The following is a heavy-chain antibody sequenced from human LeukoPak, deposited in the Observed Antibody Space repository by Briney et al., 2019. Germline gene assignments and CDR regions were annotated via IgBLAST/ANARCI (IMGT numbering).Heavy chain of an antibody. D-gene: IGHD6-13*01. V-gene: IGHV1-2*06. J-gene: IGHJ5*02. Sequence: ASVKVSCKASGYTLTVYYIHWVRQAPGQGLEWMGRINPNSGGTNYAQKFQGRVTMTRDTSISTAYMELSRLRSDDTAVYYCARAKRSNTNWFDPWGQGTLVTVSS. CDR3: ARAKRSNTNWFDP. CDR2: INPNSGGT. CDR1: GYTLTVYY.